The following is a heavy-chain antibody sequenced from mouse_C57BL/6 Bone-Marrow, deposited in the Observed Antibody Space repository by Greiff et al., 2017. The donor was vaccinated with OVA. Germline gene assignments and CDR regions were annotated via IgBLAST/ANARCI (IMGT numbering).Heavy chain of an antibody. CDR2: INPNNGGT. CDR1: GYTFTDYN. Sequence: VQLQQSGPELVKPGASVKMSCKVSGYTFTDYNMHWVKQSHGKSLEWIGYINPNNGGTSYNQKFKGKATLTVNKSSSTAYMELRSLTSEDSAVYYCGTGLNFDYWGQGTTLTVSS. J-gene: IGHJ2*01. D-gene: IGHD6-1*01. CDR3: GTGLNFDY. V-gene: IGHV1-22*01.